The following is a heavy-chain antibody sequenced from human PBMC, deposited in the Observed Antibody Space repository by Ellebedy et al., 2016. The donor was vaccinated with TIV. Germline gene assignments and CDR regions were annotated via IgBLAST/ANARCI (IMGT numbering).Heavy chain of an antibody. CDR3: ARQGYDYVWGSYIPPYYFDS. CDR1: GGSISSSSYY. D-gene: IGHD3-16*01. J-gene: IGHJ4*02. Sequence: MPSETLSLTCTVSGGSISSSSYYWGWIRQPPGKGLEWIGHIYYSGNTYYNPSLRSRVTISVDPSKNQFALKLSSVTAADTAVYNCARQGYDYVWGSYIPPYYFDSWGQGTLVTVSS. CDR2: IYYSGNT. V-gene: IGHV4-39*01.